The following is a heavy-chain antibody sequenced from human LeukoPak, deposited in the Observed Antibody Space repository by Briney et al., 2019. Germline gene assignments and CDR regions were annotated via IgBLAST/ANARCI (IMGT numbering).Heavy chain of an antibody. CDR1: GFTFSSYA. D-gene: IGHD1-7*01. V-gene: IGHV3-64*01. CDR2: ISSNGGST. J-gene: IGHJ4*02. CDR3: ARDSAGTTDYYFDY. Sequence: GGSLRLSCAASGFTFSSYAMHWVRQAPGKGLGYVSAISSNGGSTYYANSEKGRFTISRDNSKNTLYLQMGSLRAEDMAVYYCARDSAGTTDYYFDYWGQGTLVTVSS.